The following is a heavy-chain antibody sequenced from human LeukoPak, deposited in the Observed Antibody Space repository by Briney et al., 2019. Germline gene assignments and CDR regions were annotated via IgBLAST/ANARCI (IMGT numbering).Heavy chain of an antibody. J-gene: IGHJ2*01. V-gene: IGHV3-23*01. CDR3: AKSQGDYGGYWYFYL. Sequence: GGSLRLSCAASGFTFSSYAMSWVRQAPGKGLEWVSTISGSGGSTYYADSVKGRFTISRDNSKNTLYLQMNILRAEDTAVYYCAKSQGDYGGYWYFYLWGRGTLVTVSS. D-gene: IGHD4-17*01. CDR1: GFTFSSYA. CDR2: ISGSGGST.